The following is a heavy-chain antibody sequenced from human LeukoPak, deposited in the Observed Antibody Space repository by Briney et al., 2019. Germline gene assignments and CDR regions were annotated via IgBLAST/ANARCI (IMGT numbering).Heavy chain of an antibody. CDR1: GGSFSGYY. CDR2: INHSGST. Sequence: SETLSLTCAVYGGSFSGYYWSWIRQPPGKGLEWIGGINHSGSTNYNPSLKSRVTISVDTSKNQFSLKLSSVTAADTAVYYCARDSSIAARSWFDPWGQGTLVTVSS. D-gene: IGHD6-6*01. CDR3: ARDSSIAARSWFDP. J-gene: IGHJ5*02. V-gene: IGHV4-34*01.